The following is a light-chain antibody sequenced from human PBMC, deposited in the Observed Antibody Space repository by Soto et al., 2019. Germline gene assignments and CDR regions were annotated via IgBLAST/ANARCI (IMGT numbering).Light chain of an antibody. V-gene: IGKV1-9*01. CDR2: CAS. CDR1: QGISSY. Sequence: DIQLNQSPSFLSASVGDRVTVTCRSSQGISSYLAWYQQKPGKAPKVLIYCASTLQSGVPPRFGGSGSGTAFSLTISSLQTEDFANYYCQQVHDYPLAFGGGTKVEIK. CDR3: QQVHDYPLA. J-gene: IGKJ4*01.